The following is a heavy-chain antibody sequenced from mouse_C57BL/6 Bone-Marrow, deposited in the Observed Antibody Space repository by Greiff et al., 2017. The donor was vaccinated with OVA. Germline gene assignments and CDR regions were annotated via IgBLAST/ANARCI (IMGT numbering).Heavy chain of an antibody. CDR3: ARNYGSSLYWDFDV. J-gene: IGHJ1*03. CDR1: GYTFTDYC. CDR2: INPNNGGT. Sequence: EVQLQQSGPELVKPGASVKISCKASGYTFTDYCMNWVKQSHGKSLEWIGDINPNNGGTSYNQKFKGKATLTVDKSSSTAYMELRSLTSEGSAVYYCARNYGSSLYWDFDVWGTGTTVTVSS. V-gene: IGHV1-26*01. D-gene: IGHD1-1*01.